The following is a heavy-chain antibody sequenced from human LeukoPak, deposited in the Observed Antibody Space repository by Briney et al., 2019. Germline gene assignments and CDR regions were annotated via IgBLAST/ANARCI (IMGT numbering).Heavy chain of an antibody. CDR1: GGTFSSYA. V-gene: IGHV1-69*06. CDR3: ARDLVVRRAATPFDP. D-gene: IGHD2-15*01. CDR2: IIPIFGTA. Sequence: GASVKVSCKASGGTFSSYAISWVRQAPGQGLEWMGGIIPIFGTANYAQKFQGRVTITADKSTSTAYMELSSLRSEDTAVYYCARDLVVRRAATPFDPWGQGTLVTVSS. J-gene: IGHJ5*02.